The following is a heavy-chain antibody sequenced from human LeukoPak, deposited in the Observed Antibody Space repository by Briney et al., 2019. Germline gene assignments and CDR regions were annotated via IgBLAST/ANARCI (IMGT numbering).Heavy chain of an antibody. V-gene: IGHV3-23*01. D-gene: IGHD6-19*01. J-gene: IGHJ4*02. CDR2: ISGSGDNT. CDR3: AKGTGRAVAGLHY. CDR1: GFTFSSCA. Sequence: GGSLRLSCGASGFTFSSCAMTWVRQAPGKGLEWASAISGSGDNTYYADSVKGRFTISRDNSKTTLNLQMNSLRAEDTAVYYCAKGTGRAVAGLHYWGQGTLVTVSS.